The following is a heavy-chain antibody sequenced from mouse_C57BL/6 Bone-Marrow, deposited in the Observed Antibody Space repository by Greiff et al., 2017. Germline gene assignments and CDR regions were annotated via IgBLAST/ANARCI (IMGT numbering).Heavy chain of an antibody. V-gene: IGHV1-62-2*01. CDR2: FYPGSGSI. Sequence: QVQLQQSGAELVKPGASVKLSCKASGYTFTEYTIHWVKQRSGQGLEWIGWFYPGSGSITYNEKFKDKATLTADKSSSTVYMELSRLTSEDSAVYFCARHSLYYYGSRGYYAMDYWGQGTSVTVSS. CDR1: GYTFTEYT. CDR3: ARHSLYYYGSRGYYAMDY. D-gene: IGHD1-1*01. J-gene: IGHJ4*01.